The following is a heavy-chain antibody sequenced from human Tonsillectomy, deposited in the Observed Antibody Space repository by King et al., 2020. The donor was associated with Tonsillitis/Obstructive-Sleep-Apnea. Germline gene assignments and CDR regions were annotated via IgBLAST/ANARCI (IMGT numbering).Heavy chain of an antibody. CDR2: ISATGGST. CDR3: ARMRDVIVVPAAWESNYYMDV. J-gene: IGHJ6*03. Sequence: VQLVESGGGVVQPGGSLRLSCAASGFTFSAYVMSWVRQAPGKGLEWVSTISATGGSTHYADSVKGRFTISRDYSKNTLYLQMNSLRTEEMAVYHCARMRDVIVVPAAWESNYYMDVWGKGTTVTVSS. V-gene: IGHV3-23*04. D-gene: IGHD2-2*01. CDR1: GFTFSAYV.